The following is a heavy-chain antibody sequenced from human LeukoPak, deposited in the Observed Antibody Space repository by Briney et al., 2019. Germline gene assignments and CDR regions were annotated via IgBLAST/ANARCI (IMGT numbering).Heavy chain of an antibody. CDR2: INPNSGGT. D-gene: IGHD2-15*01. Sequence: GSVKVSCKASGYTFTGYYMHWVRQAPGQGRAWIGWINPNSGGTNYAQKFQGRVTMTRDTSISTAYMGLSRMRSDDTAVYYCARVFPNSHYCSGGSCYSYYFDYWGQGTLVTVSS. V-gene: IGHV1-2*02. J-gene: IGHJ4*02. CDR1: GYTFTGYY. CDR3: ARVFPNSHYCSGGSCYSYYFDY.